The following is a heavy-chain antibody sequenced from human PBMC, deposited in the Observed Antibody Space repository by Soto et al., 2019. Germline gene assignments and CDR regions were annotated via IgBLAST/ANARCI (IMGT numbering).Heavy chain of an antibody. V-gene: IGHV1-69*02. CDR1: GGTFSSYT. Sequence: SVKVSCKASGGTFSSYTISWVRQAPGQGLEWMGRIIPILGIANYAQKFQGRVTITADKSTSTAYMELSSLRSEDTAVYYCARGLWDYGDYRPFDYWGQGTLVTVSS. CDR3: ARGLWDYGDYRPFDY. CDR2: IIPILGIA. D-gene: IGHD4-17*01. J-gene: IGHJ4*02.